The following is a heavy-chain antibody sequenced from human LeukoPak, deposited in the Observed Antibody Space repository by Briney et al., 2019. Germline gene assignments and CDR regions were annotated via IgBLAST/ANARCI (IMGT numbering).Heavy chain of an antibody. Sequence: GGSLRLSCAASGFTFSSYSMNWVRQAPGKGLEWVSSISSSSSYIYYADSVKGRFTISRGNAKNSLYLQMNSLRAEDTAVYYCARAGLMGYFDYWGQGTLVTVSS. CDR1: GFTFSSYS. CDR2: ISSSSSYI. V-gene: IGHV3-21*01. CDR3: ARAGLMGYFDY. J-gene: IGHJ4*02.